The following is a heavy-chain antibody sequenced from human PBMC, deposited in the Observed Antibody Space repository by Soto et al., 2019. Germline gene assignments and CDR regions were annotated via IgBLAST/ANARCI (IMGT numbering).Heavy chain of an antibody. CDR1: GYTFISYG. Sequence: ASVKVSCKASGYTFISYGISWVRQAPGQGLEWMGWISAYNGNTNYAQKLQGRVTMTTDTSTSTAYMELRSLRAEDTAVYYCARHGYNYGGGYFDYWGQGTLVTISS. V-gene: IGHV1-18*01. J-gene: IGHJ4*02. CDR2: ISAYNGNT. CDR3: ARHGYNYGGGYFDY. D-gene: IGHD5-18*01.